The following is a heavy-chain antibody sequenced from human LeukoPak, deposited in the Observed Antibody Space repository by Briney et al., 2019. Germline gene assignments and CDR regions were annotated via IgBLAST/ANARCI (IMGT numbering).Heavy chain of an antibody. D-gene: IGHD2-2*01. Sequence: PSETLSLTCTVSGGSISSGGYYWSWLRQHPGKGLEWVGYIYYSGSTYYNPSLKSRVTISVDTSKNQFSLKLSSVTAADTAVYYCARGYCSSTSCYYFDYWGQGTLVTVSS. CDR1: GGSISSGGYY. V-gene: IGHV4-31*03. J-gene: IGHJ4*02. CDR2: IYYSGST. CDR3: ARGYCSSTSCYYFDY.